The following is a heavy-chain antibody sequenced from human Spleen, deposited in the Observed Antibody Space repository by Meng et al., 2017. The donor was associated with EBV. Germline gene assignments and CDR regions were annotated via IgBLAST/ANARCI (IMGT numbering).Heavy chain of an antibody. CDR3: ARYYGANGDFDY. CDR2: IYYSGST. J-gene: IGHJ4*02. V-gene: IGHV4-61*01. D-gene: IGHD4-23*01. Sequence: QVHLQESGPGLVMPSETLSLTCTVSGGSVSSGSNFWTWIRQPPGKGLEWIGHIYYSGSTKYHPSLESRVTISADTSKNQFSLKLSSVTAADTAVYYCARYYGANGDFDYWGQGNLVTVSS. CDR1: GGSVSSGSNF.